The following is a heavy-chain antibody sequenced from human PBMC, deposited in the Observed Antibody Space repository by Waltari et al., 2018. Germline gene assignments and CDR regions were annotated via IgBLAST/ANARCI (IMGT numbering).Heavy chain of an antibody. J-gene: IGHJ3*02. CDR1: GGSISSSSYY. CDR2: IYYSGST. CDR3: ASSPNYADAFDI. D-gene: IGHD3-16*01. Sequence: QLQLQESGPGLVKPSETLSLTCTVSGGSISSSSYYWGWIRQPPGKGLEWNGSIYYSGSTYHNPSLKSRVTISVGTSKNQFSRKLSSVTAADTAVYYCASSPNYADAFDIWGQGTMVTVSS. V-gene: IGHV4-39*01.